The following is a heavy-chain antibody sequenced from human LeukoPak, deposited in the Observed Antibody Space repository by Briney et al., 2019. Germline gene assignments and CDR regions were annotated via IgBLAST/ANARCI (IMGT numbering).Heavy chain of an antibody. Sequence: PSETLSLTCTVSGGSISSGSYYWSWIRQPAGKGLEWIGRIYTSGSTNYNPSLKSRVTISVDTSKNQFSLKLSSVTAADTAVYYCARVYYGGQHYWGQGTLVTVSS. V-gene: IGHV4-61*02. D-gene: IGHD3-10*01. CDR3: ARVYYGGQHY. CDR2: IYTSGST. CDR1: GGSISSGSYY. J-gene: IGHJ4*02.